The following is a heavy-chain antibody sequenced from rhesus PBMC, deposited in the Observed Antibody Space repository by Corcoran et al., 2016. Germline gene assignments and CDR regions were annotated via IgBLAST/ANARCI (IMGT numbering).Heavy chain of an antibody. Sequence: QLQLQESGPGLVKPSETLSLTCAVSGGSISSNYWSWIRQPPGKGLEWIGRISGRGGSTDYNPPLKSRVTSSTDTSKTQFSLKLSSVTAADTAVYYCARGYSYSEIVFDYWGQGVLVTVSS. CDR2: ISGRGGST. D-gene: IGHD5-12*01. V-gene: IGHV4-173*01. J-gene: IGHJ4*01. CDR1: GGSISSNY. CDR3: ARGYSYSEIVFDY.